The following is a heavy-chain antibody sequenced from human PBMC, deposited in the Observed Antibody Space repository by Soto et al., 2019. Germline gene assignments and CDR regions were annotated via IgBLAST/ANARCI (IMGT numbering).Heavy chain of an antibody. V-gene: IGHV3-15*01. J-gene: IGHJ4*02. D-gene: IGHD3-22*01. CDR3: TTGLSNGYYNFDY. CDR2: IKSKTDGGTT. CDR1: GFTFSNAW. Sequence: GGSLRLSCAASGFTFSNAWMSWVRQAPGKGLEWVGRIKSKTDGGTTDYAAPVKGRITISRDHSKDTLYLQMNSLKTEDTAVYYCTTGLSNGYYNFDYWGQGTPVTVSS.